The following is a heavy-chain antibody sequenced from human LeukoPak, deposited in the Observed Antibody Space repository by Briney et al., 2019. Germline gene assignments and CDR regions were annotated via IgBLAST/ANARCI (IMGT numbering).Heavy chain of an antibody. Sequence: PSETLSLTCTVSGGSISSSSYYWGWIRQPPGKGLEWIGSIYYSGSTYYNPSLKSRVTISVDTSKNQFSLKLSSVTAADTAVYYCTKNAGRGRPSDLWGQGTLVTVSS. CDR1: GGSISSSSYY. CDR3: TKNAGRGRPSDL. V-gene: IGHV4-39*01. CDR2: IYYSGST. J-gene: IGHJ5*02. D-gene: IGHD2-15*01.